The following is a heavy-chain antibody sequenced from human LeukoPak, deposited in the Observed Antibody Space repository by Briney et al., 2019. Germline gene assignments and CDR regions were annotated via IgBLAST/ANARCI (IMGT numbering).Heavy chain of an antibody. CDR2: IRGNSDST. Sequence: GGCLRLSCAASGFTFSINGMSRVRQAPGRGLEWVSAIRGNSDSTYYADSVKGRFTISRDNSKNTLFLHMNSLRADDTAVYYCAKFLNDGSGYLYYFDFWGQGTPVTVSS. CDR3: AKFLNDGSGYLYYFDF. D-gene: IGHD3-22*01. CDR1: GFTFSING. J-gene: IGHJ4*02. V-gene: IGHV3-23*01.